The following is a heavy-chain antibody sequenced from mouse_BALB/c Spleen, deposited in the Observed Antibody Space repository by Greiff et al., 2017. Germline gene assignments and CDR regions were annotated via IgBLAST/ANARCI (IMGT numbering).Heavy chain of an antibody. J-gene: IGHJ4*01. CDR3: ARRGGSSYGAMDY. Sequence: QVQLKESGPGLVQPSQSLSITCTVSGFSLTSYGVHWVRQSPGKGLEWLGVIWSGGSTDYNAAFISRLSISKDNSKSQVFFKMNSLQANDTAIYYCARRGGSSYGAMDYWGQGTSVTVSS. CDR1: GFSLTSYG. D-gene: IGHD1-1*01. V-gene: IGHV2-2*02. CDR2: IWSGGST.